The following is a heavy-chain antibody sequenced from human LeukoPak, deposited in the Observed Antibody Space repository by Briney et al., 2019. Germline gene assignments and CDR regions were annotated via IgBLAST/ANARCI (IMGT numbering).Heavy chain of an antibody. Sequence: PSETLSLTCAVYGGSFSGYYWSWIRQPPGKGLEWIGEINHSGSTNYNPSLKSRVTISVDTSKNQFSLKLSSVTAADTAVYYCAASSIAARYYHYMDVWGKGTTVTVSS. CDR2: INHSGST. D-gene: IGHD6-6*01. CDR1: GGSFSGYY. V-gene: IGHV4-34*01. J-gene: IGHJ6*03. CDR3: AASSIAARYYHYMDV.